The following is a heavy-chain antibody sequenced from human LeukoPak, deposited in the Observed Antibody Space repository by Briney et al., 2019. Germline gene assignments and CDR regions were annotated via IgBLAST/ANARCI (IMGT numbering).Heavy chain of an antibody. CDR2: IYTSGST. CDR3: AREHSGYDWMGSFYFDY. CDR1: GGSISSYY. V-gene: IGHV4-4*07. Sequence: SETLSLTCTVSGGSISSYYWSWIRQPAGKGLEWIGRIYTSGSTNYNPSLKSRVTMSVDTSKNQFSLKLSSVTAADTAVYYCAREHSGYDWMGSFYFDYWGQGTLVTVSS. D-gene: IGHD5-12*01. J-gene: IGHJ4*02.